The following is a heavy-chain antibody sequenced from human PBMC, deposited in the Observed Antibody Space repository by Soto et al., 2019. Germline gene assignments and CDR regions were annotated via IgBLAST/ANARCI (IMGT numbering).Heavy chain of an antibody. CDR1: GFTFSSYA. V-gene: IGHV3-23*01. CDR3: AKMALYCSGGSCYPAGPFDY. Sequence: GGSLRLSCAASGFTFSSYAMSWVRQAPGKGLEWVSAISGSGGSTYYADSVKGRFTISRDNSKNTLYLQMNSLRAEDTAVYYCAKMALYCSGGSCYPAGPFDYWGQGTLVTVSS. CDR2: ISGSGGST. D-gene: IGHD2-15*01. J-gene: IGHJ4*02.